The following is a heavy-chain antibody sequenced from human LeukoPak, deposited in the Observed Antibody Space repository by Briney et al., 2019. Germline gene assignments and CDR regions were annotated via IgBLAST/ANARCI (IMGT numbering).Heavy chain of an antibody. J-gene: IGHJ6*04. V-gene: IGHV1-46*01. D-gene: IGHD3-3*01. Sequence: ASVKVSCKASGYTFTSYYMHWVRQAPGQGLEWMGIINPSGGSTSYAQKFQGRVTMTRDMSTSTVYMELSSLRSDDTAVYYCARDRVVTTLDVWGKGTTVTVSS. CDR3: ARDRVVTTLDV. CDR1: GYTFTSYY. CDR2: INPSGGST.